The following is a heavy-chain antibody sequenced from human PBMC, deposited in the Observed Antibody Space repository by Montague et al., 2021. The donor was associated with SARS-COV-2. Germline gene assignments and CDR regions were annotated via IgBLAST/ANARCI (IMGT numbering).Heavy chain of an antibody. J-gene: IGHJ6*02. CDR1: GFTFSSYS. Sequence: SLRLSCPASGFTFSSYSMNWVRQAPGKGLEWVSSISSSSSYIYYADSVKGRFTISRDNAKNSLYLQMNSLRAEDTAVYYCASYQNYYYYYGMDVWGRGTTVTVSS. V-gene: IGHV3-21*01. CDR2: ISSSSSYI. D-gene: IGHD2-2*01. CDR3: ASYQNYYYYYGMDV.